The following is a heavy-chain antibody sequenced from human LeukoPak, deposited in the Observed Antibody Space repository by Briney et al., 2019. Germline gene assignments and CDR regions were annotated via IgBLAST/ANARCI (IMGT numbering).Heavy chain of an antibody. CDR1: GYTFTSYD. CDR2: MNPNSGNT. J-gene: IGHJ4*02. Sequence: ASVKVSCKASGYTFTSYDINWVRQATGQGLEWMGWMNPNSGNTGYAQKFQGRVTMARNTSISTAYMELSSLRSEDTAVYYCARGGSSGWYVDYWGQGTLVTVSS. D-gene: IGHD6-19*01. V-gene: IGHV1-8*01. CDR3: ARGGSSGWYVDY.